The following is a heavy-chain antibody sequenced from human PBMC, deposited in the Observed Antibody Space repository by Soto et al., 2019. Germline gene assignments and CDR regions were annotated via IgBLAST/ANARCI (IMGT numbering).Heavy chain of an antibody. J-gene: IGHJ6*02. CDR3: AKELIAARPLGYYYYYYGMDV. Sequence: DVKLLESGGDLVQPGESLRVSCEASGFTLGNYAMSWVRQAPGKGLEWISSISGSGGSTYYADSVKGRFTISRDNSKNTLYLQMNSLRAEDTAVYYCAKELIAARPLGYYYYYYGMDVWGQGTTVTVSS. D-gene: IGHD6-6*01. CDR2: ISGSGGST. V-gene: IGHV3-23*01. CDR1: GFTLGNYA.